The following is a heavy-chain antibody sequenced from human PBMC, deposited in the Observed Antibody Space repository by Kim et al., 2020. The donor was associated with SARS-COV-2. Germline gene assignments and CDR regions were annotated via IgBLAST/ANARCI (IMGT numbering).Heavy chain of an antibody. CDR1: GFTFSSYW. V-gene: IGHV3-7*03. CDR2: IKQDGSGK. D-gene: IGHD3-10*01. J-gene: IGHJ5*02. CDR3: ARVGVLLWSGELSNWFDP. Sequence: GGSLRLSCAASGFTFSSYWMSWVRQAPGKGLEWVANIKQDGSGKYYVDSVKGRFTISRDNAKNSLYLQMNSLRAEDTAVYYCARVGVLLWSGELSNWFDPWGQGTLVTVSS.